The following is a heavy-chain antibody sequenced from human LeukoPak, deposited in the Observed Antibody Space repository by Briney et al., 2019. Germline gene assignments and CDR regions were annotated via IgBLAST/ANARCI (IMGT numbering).Heavy chain of an antibody. CDR1: GYTFTSYY. J-gene: IGHJ4*02. Sequence: ASVKVSCKASGYTFTSYYIHWVRQAPGQGPEWMGIINPSGGRATYAQRFQGSVTMTRDTSTSTVYMELSSLRSDDTAVYYCARDETYYSASGTYYNYFDYWGQGTLVTVSS. CDR3: ARDETYYSASGTYYNYFDY. CDR2: INPSGGRA. V-gene: IGHV1-46*03. D-gene: IGHD3-10*01.